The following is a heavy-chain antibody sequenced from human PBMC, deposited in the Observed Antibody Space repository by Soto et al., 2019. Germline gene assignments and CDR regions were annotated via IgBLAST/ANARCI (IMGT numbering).Heavy chain of an antibody. CDR2: INHSGSI. Sequence: QVQLQQWGAGLLKPSETLSLTCAVYGGSVGGYYWSWVRQPPGKGLEWIGEINHSGSITYAPSLKSRVTMSVDTSKNQFSLRLNSVTAADTDVYYCARGEVTTGVFWGQGTQVTVSS. V-gene: IGHV4-34*02. J-gene: IGHJ4*02. CDR3: ARGEVTTGVF. CDR1: GGSVGGYY. D-gene: IGHD4-17*01.